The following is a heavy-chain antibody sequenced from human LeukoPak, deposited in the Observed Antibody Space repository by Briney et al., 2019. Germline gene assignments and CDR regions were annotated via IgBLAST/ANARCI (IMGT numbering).Heavy chain of an antibody. J-gene: IGHJ2*01. V-gene: IGHV4-30-2*01. D-gene: IGHD6-19*01. Sequence: SQTLSLTCAVSGGSISSGGYSWSWIRQPPGKGLEWIGYIYHSGSTYYNPSLKSRVTISVDRSKNQFSLKLSSVTAADTAVYYCARDPQWLDTYWYFDLWGRGTLVTVSS. CDR2: IYHSGST. CDR3: ARDPQWLDTYWYFDL. CDR1: GGSISSGGYS.